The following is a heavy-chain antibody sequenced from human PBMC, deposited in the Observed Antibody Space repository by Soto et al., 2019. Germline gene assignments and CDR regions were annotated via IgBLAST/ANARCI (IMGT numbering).Heavy chain of an antibody. D-gene: IGHD1-26*01. V-gene: IGHV5-10-1*01. Sequence: GESLKISCKGSGYSFTSCWISCVRQMPGKGLEWMGRIDPSDSYTNYSPSFQGHVTISADKSISTAYLQWSSLKASDTAMYYCARQTGQLPLDEYWGKGTLVTVSS. CDR1: GYSFTSCW. J-gene: IGHJ4*02. CDR3: ARQTGQLPLDEY. CDR2: IDPSDSYT.